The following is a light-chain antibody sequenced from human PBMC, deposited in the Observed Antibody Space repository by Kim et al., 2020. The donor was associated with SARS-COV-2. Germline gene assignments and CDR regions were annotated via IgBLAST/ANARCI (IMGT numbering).Light chain of an antibody. Sequence: PGKTARLSWGRNGVGSKSVRWYQQKSGQAPVLVICYDSDRPSGIPERFAGSNSGNTATLTISRVEAGDEADYYCQVWDSSSDHRVVFGGGTQLTVL. CDR3: QVWDSSSDHRVV. CDR1: GVGSKS. J-gene: IGLJ2*01. CDR2: YDS. V-gene: IGLV3-21*04.